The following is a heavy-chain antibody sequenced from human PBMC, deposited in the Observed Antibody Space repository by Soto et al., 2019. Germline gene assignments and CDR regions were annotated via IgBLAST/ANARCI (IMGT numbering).Heavy chain of an antibody. CDR2: INSDGSST. D-gene: IGHD5-18*01. Sequence: GSLRLSCAASGFTFSSHWMHWVRQAPGKGLVWVSRINSDGSSTSYADSVKGRFSISRDNAKNTLYLQMNSLRAEDTAVYYCASRGTTAVVTYFDFWGQGILVTVSS. CDR3: ASRGTTAVVTYFDF. CDR1: GFTFSSHW. J-gene: IGHJ4*02. V-gene: IGHV3-74*01.